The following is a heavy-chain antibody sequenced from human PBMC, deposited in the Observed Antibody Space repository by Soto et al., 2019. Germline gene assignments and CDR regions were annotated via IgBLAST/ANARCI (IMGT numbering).Heavy chain of an antibody. Sequence: EVQLVESGGGLVQPGRSLRLSCAASGFTFDDYAMHWVRQVPGKGLEWVSAISGSGGSTYYADSVKGRFTISRDNSRNTLYLQMNSLRAEDTAIYYCAKGPAPHEWELIYFDYWGQGTLVTVSS. J-gene: IGHJ4*02. D-gene: IGHD1-26*01. CDR2: ISGSGGST. CDR1: GFTFDDYA. CDR3: AKGPAPHEWELIYFDY. V-gene: IGHV3-23*04.